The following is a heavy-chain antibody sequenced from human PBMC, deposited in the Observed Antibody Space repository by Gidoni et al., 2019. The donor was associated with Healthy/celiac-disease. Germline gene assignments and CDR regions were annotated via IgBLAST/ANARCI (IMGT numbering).Heavy chain of an antibody. J-gene: IGHJ4*02. CDR3: AKVLWSGSDAAAALVDY. V-gene: IGHV3-9*01. D-gene: IGHD3-3*01. CDR2: ISWNSGSI. CDR1: GFTFASSA. Sequence: EVQLVESGGGLVQPGRSLILSCAASGFTFASSAMHWVRQAPGKGLEWVSGISWNSGSIGYADSVKGRFTISRDNAKNSLYLQMNSLRAEDTALYYCAKVLWSGSDAAAALVDYWGQGTLVTVSS.